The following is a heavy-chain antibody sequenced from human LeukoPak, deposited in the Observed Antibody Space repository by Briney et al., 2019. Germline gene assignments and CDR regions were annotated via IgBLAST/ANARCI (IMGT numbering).Heavy chain of an antibody. V-gene: IGHV1-58*01. CDR3: AATSIRMVQRIIYYGKDV. CDR1: GFTNSNSS. Sequence: SVKVSCKASGFTNSNSSVQWVRQARGQRPEWIGWIVVGTGKTNYAQRLQERVTITRDMSTGTVDMEVSSLRSEDTAVYYCAATSIRMVQRIIYYGKDVWGQGTTVTVSS. J-gene: IGHJ6*02. D-gene: IGHD3-10*01. CDR2: IVVGTGKT.